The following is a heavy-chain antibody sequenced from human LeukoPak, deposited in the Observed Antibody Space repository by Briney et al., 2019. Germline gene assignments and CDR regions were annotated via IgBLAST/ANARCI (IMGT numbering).Heavy chain of an antibody. Sequence: SVKVSCKASGGTFSSYAISWVRQAPGQGLEWMGGIIPIFGTANYAQKFQGRVTITADESTSTAYMELSSLRSEDTAVYYCARGSDTAMVTLSRFDYWGQGTLVTVSS. D-gene: IGHD5-18*01. CDR2: IIPIFGTA. J-gene: IGHJ4*02. CDR3: ARGSDTAMVTLSRFDY. CDR1: GGTFSSYA. V-gene: IGHV1-69*01.